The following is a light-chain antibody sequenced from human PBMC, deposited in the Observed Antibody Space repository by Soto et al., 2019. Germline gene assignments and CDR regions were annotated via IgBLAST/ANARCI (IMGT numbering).Light chain of an antibody. J-gene: IGLJ1*01. CDR1: SSDVGAYKY. CDR3: SSFTGTTTLDV. Sequence: QSVLTQPASVSGSPGQSITISCTGTSSDVGAYKYVSWYQQHPGKVPKLIIYGVSNRPSGFSNRFSGSKSGNTAFLTISGLQPEDEADYYCSSFTGTTTLDVFGTGTQLTVL. V-gene: IGLV2-14*03. CDR2: GVS.